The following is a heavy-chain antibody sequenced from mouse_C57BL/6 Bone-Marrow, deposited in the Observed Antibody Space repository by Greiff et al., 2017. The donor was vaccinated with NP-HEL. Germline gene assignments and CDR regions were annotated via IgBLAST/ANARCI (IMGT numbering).Heavy chain of an antibody. J-gene: IGHJ3*01. V-gene: IGHV5-4*03. Sequence: EVKLMESGGGLVKPGGSLKLSCAASGFTFSSYAMSWVRQTPEKRLEWVATISDGGSYTYYPDNVKGRFTISRDNAKNNLYLQMSHLKSEDTAMYYCARGVYSEAYWGQGTLVTVSA. CDR3: ARGVYSEAY. CDR2: ISDGGSYT. CDR1: GFTFSSYA. D-gene: IGHD2-1*01.